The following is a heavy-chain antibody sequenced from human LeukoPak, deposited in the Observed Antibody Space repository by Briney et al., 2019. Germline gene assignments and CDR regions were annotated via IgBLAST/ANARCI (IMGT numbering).Heavy chain of an antibody. V-gene: IGHV4-59*01. Sequence: SETLSLTCAVYGGSFSGYYWSWIRQPPGKGLEWIGYIYDSGSTNYNPSLKSRVTMSVDTSKNQFSLKLTSVTAADTAVYYCARDLISSSWVYFQHWGQGTLVTVSA. D-gene: IGHD6-13*01. J-gene: IGHJ1*01. CDR3: ARDLISSSWVYFQH. CDR1: GGSFSGYY. CDR2: IYDSGST.